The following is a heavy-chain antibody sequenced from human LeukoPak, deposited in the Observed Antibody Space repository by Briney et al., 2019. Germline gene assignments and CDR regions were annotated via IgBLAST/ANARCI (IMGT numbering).Heavy chain of an antibody. CDR1: GFTFSSYA. Sequence: GGSLRLSCAASGFTFSSYAISWFRQAPGKGLEWVSGISWNSGSIGYADSVKGRFTISRDNAKNSLYLQMNSLRAEDTALYYCAKAPDYYDSSGIDYWGQGTLVTVSS. V-gene: IGHV3-9*01. D-gene: IGHD3-22*01. J-gene: IGHJ4*02. CDR2: ISWNSGSI. CDR3: AKAPDYYDSSGIDY.